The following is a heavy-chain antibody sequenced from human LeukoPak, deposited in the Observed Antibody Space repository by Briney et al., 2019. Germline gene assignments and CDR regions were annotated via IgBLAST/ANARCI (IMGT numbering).Heavy chain of an antibody. CDR2: IYYSGST. Sequence: SQTLSLTCTVSGGSISSGGYYWSWIRQHPGKGLEWIGYIYYSGSTYYNPSLKSRVTISVDTSKNQFSLKLSSVTAADTAVYYCARNSNPKYSVTTFDYWGQGTLVTVSS. V-gene: IGHV4-31*03. CDR1: GGSISSGGYY. D-gene: IGHD4-23*01. J-gene: IGHJ4*02. CDR3: ARNSNPKYSVTTFDY.